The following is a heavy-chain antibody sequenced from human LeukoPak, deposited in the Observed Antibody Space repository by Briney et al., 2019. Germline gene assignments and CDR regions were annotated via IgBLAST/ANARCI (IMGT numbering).Heavy chain of an antibody. D-gene: IGHD6-6*01. J-gene: IGHJ3*02. Sequence: AAVKVSCKASGGTFSSYAISWVRQAPGQGLEWMGGILPIFGTANYAQKFQGRVRITADESTSTAYMELSRLRSEDTDVYYCARGSSSSIFSNDAFDIWGQGTMVTVSS. CDR1: GGTFSSYA. CDR3: ARGSSSSIFSNDAFDI. CDR2: ILPIFGTA. V-gene: IGHV1-69*13.